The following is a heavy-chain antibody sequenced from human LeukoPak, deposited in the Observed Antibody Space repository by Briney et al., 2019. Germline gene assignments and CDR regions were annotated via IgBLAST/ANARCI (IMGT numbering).Heavy chain of an antibody. V-gene: IGHV3-15*01. CDR1: GFTFSSYS. J-gene: IGHJ4*02. CDR2: IKSETDGGTT. Sequence: PGGSLRLSCAASGFTFSSYSMNWVRQAPGKGLEWVGHIKSETDGGTTDYAAPVKDRFTISRDDSKNTLYLQMNSLKAEDTAVYYCISLYFDYWGQGTLVTVSS. CDR3: ISLYFDY. D-gene: IGHD2/OR15-2a*01.